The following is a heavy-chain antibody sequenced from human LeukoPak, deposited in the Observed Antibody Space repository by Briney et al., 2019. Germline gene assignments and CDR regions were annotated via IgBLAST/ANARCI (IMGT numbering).Heavy chain of an antibody. V-gene: IGHV3-30*04. Sequence: GGSLRLSCAASGFTFSNYAMHWVRQAPGKGLEWVAVISYDGSYKDYADSVKGRFTISRDNSKNTLYLQTNSLRAEDTAVYYCARPHHYDSSGLVAIGSYWGQGTLVTVSS. J-gene: IGHJ4*02. CDR2: ISYDGSYK. CDR1: GFTFSNYA. D-gene: IGHD3-22*01. CDR3: ARPHHYDSSGLVAIGSY.